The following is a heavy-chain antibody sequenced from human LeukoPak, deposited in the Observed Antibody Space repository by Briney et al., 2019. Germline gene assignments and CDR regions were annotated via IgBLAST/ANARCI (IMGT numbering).Heavy chain of an antibody. V-gene: IGHV3-30*02. CDR1: GFTFSSYG. Sequence: GGSLRLSCAASGFTFSSYGMHWVRQAPGKGLEWVAFIRYDGSNKYYADSVKGRFTISRDNSKNTLYLQMNNLRAEDTAVYYCAKDRAVVIMGVGWFDPWGQGTLVTVSS. D-gene: IGHD3-3*01. J-gene: IGHJ5*02. CDR3: AKDRAVVIMGVGWFDP. CDR2: IRYDGSNK.